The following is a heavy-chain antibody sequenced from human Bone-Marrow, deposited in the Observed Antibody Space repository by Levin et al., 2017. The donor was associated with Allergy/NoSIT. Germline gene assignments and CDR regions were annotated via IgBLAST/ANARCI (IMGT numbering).Heavy chain of an antibody. V-gene: IGHV3-74*01. Sequence: PGGSLRLSCAASGFTSSSYWMHWVRQAPGKGLVWVSRINGDGSSTLYADSVKGRFTISRDNAKNTLFLQINSLTAEDTAIYYCVRDRDGYKVFDTWGQGTLVTVSS. CDR1: GFTSSSYW. CDR3: VRDRDGYKVFDT. CDR2: INGDGSST. D-gene: IGHD5-24*01. J-gene: IGHJ4*02.